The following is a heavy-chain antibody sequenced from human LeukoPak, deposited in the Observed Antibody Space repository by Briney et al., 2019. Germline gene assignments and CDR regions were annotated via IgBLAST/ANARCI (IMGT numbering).Heavy chain of an antibody. V-gene: IGHV3-23*01. CDR1: GFTFDNYA. CDR2: IRGGGGVT. J-gene: IGHJ3*02. Sequence: GGSLRLSCAASGFTFDNYAMNWVRQAPGKGLEWLAYIRGGGGVTRYSDSVKDRFTISRDNSKNALYLQMNSLRAEDTAIYYCAKCSASYYNDAFDIWGRGTMVTVSS. CDR3: AKCSASYYNDAFDI. D-gene: IGHD3-10*01.